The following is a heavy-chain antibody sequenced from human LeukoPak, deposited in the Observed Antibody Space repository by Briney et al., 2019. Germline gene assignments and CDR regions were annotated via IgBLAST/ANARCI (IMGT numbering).Heavy chain of an antibody. D-gene: IGHD3-22*01. J-gene: IGHJ3*02. CDR2: IYYSGST. V-gene: IGHV4-31*03. CDR3: ARVAHYDSSGSRPLDAFDI. Sequence: PSETLSLTCTVSGGSISSGGYYWSWIRQHPGKGQEWIGYIYYSGSTYYNPSLKSRVTISVDTSKNQFSLKLSSVTAADTAVYYCARVAHYDSSGSRPLDAFDIWGQGTMVTVSS. CDR1: GGSISSGGYY.